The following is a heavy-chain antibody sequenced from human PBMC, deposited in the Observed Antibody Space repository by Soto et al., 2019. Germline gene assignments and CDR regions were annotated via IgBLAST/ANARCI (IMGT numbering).Heavy chain of an antibody. CDR3: ARDLVGATTEYFQH. J-gene: IGHJ1*01. V-gene: IGHV3-66*01. CDR1: GFTVSSNY. CDR2: IYSGGST. D-gene: IGHD1-26*01. Sequence: GGSLRLSCAASGFTVSSNYMSWVRQAPGKGLEWVSVIYSGGSTYYADSVEGRFTISRDNSKNTLYLQMNSLRAEDTAVYYCARDLVGATTEYFQHWGQGTLVTVSS.